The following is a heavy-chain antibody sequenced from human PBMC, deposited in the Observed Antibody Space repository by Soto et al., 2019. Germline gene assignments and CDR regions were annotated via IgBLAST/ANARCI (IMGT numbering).Heavy chain of an antibody. Sequence: SVKVSCKASGGTFSSYAISWVRQAPGQGLEWMGGIIPIFGTANYAQKFQGRVTITADESTSTAYMELSSLRSEDTAVYYCARGRHHYDFWSGPLNYYYYGMDVWGQGTTVTVSS. D-gene: IGHD3-3*01. CDR3: ARGRHHYDFWSGPLNYYYYGMDV. V-gene: IGHV1-69*13. J-gene: IGHJ6*02. CDR1: GGTFSSYA. CDR2: IIPIFGTA.